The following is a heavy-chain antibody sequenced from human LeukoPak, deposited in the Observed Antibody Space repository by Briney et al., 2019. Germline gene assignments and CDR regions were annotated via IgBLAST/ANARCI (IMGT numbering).Heavy chain of an antibody. J-gene: IGHJ4*02. CDR2: ISGSGGST. Sequence: GGSLRLSCAASGFTFSSYAMSWVRQAPGKGLEWVSAISGSGGSTYYADSVKGRFTTSRDNSKNTLYLQMNSLRAEDTAVYYCAKRGPYDYVWGSYLYFDYWGQGTLVTVSS. D-gene: IGHD3-16*02. CDR1: GFTFSSYA. CDR3: AKRGPYDYVWGSYLYFDY. V-gene: IGHV3-23*01.